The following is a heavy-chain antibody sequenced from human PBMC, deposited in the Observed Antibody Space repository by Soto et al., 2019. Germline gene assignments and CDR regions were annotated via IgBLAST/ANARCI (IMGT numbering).Heavy chain of an antibody. V-gene: IGHV3-23*01. Sequence: GGSLRLSCAASGFTFSSYAMSWVRQAPGKGLEWVSAISGSGGSTYYPDSVKGRFTISRDNSKNTLYLQTNSLRAEDTAVYYCAKDSLRSGWPRRFVYWGQGTLVTVSS. J-gene: IGHJ4*02. D-gene: IGHD6-19*01. CDR1: GFTFSSYA. CDR2: ISGSGGST. CDR3: AKDSLRSGWPRRFVY.